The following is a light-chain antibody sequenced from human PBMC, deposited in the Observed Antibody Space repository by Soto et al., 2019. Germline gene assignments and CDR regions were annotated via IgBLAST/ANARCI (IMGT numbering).Light chain of an antibody. J-gene: IGLJ2*01. CDR1: SSDVGGYNY. Sequence: QSALTHPASVSGSPGQSITISCTGTSSDVGGYNYVSWYQQHPGKAPKLMIYEVSNRPSGVSTRFSGSKSGNTASLTISGLQAEDEADYYCSSYTSSSTLGGVFGGGTKLTVL. CDR2: EVS. CDR3: SSYTSSSTLGGV. V-gene: IGLV2-14*01.